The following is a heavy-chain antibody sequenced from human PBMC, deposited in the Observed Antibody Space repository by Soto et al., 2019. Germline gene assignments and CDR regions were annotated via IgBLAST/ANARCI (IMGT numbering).Heavy chain of an antibody. CDR3: ARRYSGSPGHNWFDP. CDR1: GGSISSSSYF. D-gene: IGHD1-26*01. Sequence: PSETLSITCTVSGGSISSSSYFWGWIRQPPGKGLEWIGSIYYSGSTYYNPSLKSRVTISVDTSKNQFSLKLTSVTAADTALYYCARRYSGSPGHNWFDPWGQGTLVTVS. J-gene: IGHJ5*02. CDR2: IYYSGST. V-gene: IGHV4-39*01.